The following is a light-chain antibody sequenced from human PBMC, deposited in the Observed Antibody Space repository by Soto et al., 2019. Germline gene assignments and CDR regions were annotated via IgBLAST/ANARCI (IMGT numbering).Light chain of an antibody. CDR3: FSYAGGDHV. J-gene: IGLJ1*01. CDR1: SSDVGAYNY. Sequence: QSALTQPPSASGSPGQSVTISCTGTSSDVGAYNYVSWFQQHPGKAPKLMIYEVTKRPSGVPARFSGSKSGNTASLTFSGLQAEDEADYYCFSYAGGDHVLGTGTKLTVL. CDR2: EVT. V-gene: IGLV2-8*01.